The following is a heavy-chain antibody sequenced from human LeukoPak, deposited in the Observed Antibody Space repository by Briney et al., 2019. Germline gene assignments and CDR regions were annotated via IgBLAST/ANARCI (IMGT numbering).Heavy chain of an antibody. CDR1: GYTFTSYG. D-gene: IGHD5-24*01. V-gene: IGHV1-18*01. Sequence: ASVKVSCKASGYTFTSYGISWVRQAPGQGLEWMGWIGAYNGNTNYAQKLQGRVTMTTDTSTSTAYMGLRSLRSDDTAVYYCARSRDGYNLVWFDPWGQGTLVTVSS. J-gene: IGHJ5*02. CDR2: IGAYNGNT. CDR3: ARSRDGYNLVWFDP.